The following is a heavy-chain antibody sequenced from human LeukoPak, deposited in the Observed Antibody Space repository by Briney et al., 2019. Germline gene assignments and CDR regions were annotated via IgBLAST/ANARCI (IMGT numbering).Heavy chain of an antibody. CDR1: GGTXSSYA. V-gene: IGHV1-69*04. D-gene: IGHD6-13*01. CDR2: IIPILGIA. Sequence: SVKVSCKASGGTXSSYAISWVRQAPGQGLEWMGRIIPILGIANYAQKFQGRVTITADKSTSTAYMELSSLRSEDTAVYYCASRADFDYWGQGTLVTVSS. CDR3: ASRADFDY. J-gene: IGHJ4*02.